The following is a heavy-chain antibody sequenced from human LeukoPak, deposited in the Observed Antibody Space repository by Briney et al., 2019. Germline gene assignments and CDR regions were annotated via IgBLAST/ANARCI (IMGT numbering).Heavy chain of an antibody. Sequence: GASVKVSCKASGYTFTSYDINWVRQATGQGLEWMGWMNPNSGNTGYAQKFQGRVTMTRNTSICTAYMELSSLRSEDTAVYYCARGTYCSGGSCYRRLDYWGQGTLVTVSS. CDR1: GYTFTSYD. V-gene: IGHV1-8*01. D-gene: IGHD2-15*01. J-gene: IGHJ4*02. CDR2: MNPNSGNT. CDR3: ARGTYCSGGSCYRRLDY.